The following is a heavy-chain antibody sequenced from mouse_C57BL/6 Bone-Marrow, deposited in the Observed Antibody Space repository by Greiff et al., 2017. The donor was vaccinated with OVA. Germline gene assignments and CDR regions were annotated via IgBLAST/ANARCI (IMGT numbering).Heavy chain of an antibody. CDR3: ARKNAGFAY. J-gene: IGHJ3*01. V-gene: IGHV1-64*01. CDR2: IHPHSGSI. CDR1: GYTFTSYW. Sequence: QVQLQQPGAELVKPGASVKLSCKASGYTFTSYWMHWVKQPPGQGLEWIGIIHPHSGSINYNDKFQSKATLTVDKSTSTAYMQRSSLTSDDATDYYCARKNAGFAYWGQGTLVTVSA.